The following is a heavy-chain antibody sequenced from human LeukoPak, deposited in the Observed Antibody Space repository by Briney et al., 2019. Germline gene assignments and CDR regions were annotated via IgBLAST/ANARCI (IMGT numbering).Heavy chain of an antibody. CDR3: ASPRGDGSG. CDR2: TYYYSGST. D-gene: IGHD6-19*01. CDR1: DGSITSGTYY. V-gene: IGHV4-39*01. J-gene: IGHJ4*02. Sequence: SETLSLTCTVSDGSITSGTYYCGWIRQPPGKGLEWIASTYYYSGSTYYNPSLKSRVTISVEKSKNQFSLKLSSLTAADTAMYYCASPRGDGSGWGQGTLVTVSS.